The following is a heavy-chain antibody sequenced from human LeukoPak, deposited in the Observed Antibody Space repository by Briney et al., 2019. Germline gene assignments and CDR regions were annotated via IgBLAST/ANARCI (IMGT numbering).Heavy chain of an antibody. CDR1: GGSISSGDYY. D-gene: IGHD4-11*01. CDR3: ARGEVTTYYIDY. Sequence: PSQTLSLTCTVSGGSISSGDYYWSWIRQPPGKGLEWIGYIYYSGSTYYNPSLKSRVTLSVDTSKNQFSLKLSSVTAADTAVYYCARGEVTTYYIDYWGQGTLVTVSS. V-gene: IGHV4-30-4*08. J-gene: IGHJ4*02. CDR2: IYYSGST.